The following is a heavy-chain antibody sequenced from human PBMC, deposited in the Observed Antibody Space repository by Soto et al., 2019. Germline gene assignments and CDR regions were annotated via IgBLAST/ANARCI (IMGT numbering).Heavy chain of an antibody. CDR1: GFTFSSYG. CDR3: AKDGQITMVRGVTKYYYYYYYMDV. V-gene: IGHV3-30*18. J-gene: IGHJ6*03. CDR2: ISYDGSNK. Sequence: GGSLRLSCAASGFTFSSYGMHWVRQAPGKGLEWVAVISYDGSNKYYADSVKGRFTISRDNSKNTLYLQMNSLRAEDTAVYYCAKDGQITMVRGVTKYYYYYYYMDVWGKGTTVTVSS. D-gene: IGHD3-10*01.